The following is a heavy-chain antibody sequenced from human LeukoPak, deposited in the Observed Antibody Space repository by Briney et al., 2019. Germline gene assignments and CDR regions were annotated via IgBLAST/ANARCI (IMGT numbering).Heavy chain of an antibody. J-gene: IGHJ4*02. D-gene: IGHD3-16*02. V-gene: IGHV1-2*02. CDR1: GYTFTGYY. CDR2: INPNSGGT. CDR3: ARLGGIDFDY. Sequence: ASVKVSCKASGYTFTGYYMHWVRQAPGQGLEWMGWINPNSGGTNYAQEFQGRVTMTRDTSISTAYMELSRLRSDDTAVYYCARLGGIDFDYWGQGTLVTVSS.